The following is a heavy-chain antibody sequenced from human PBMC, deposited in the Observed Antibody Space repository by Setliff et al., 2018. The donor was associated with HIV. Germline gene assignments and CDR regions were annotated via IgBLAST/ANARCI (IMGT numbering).Heavy chain of an antibody. CDR1: GDSLTSANSY. V-gene: IGHV4-39*01. Sequence: SEILSLTCTVSGDSLTSANSYWGWIRQPPGKGLEWVGSIYYSGSPYYSPSFKSRVTMSVDTSKNQFSLKINSVTAADTALYYCARPPAEYSVRGVPALFEFWGLGALVTVSS. CDR3: ARPPAEYSVRGVPALFEF. J-gene: IGHJ4*02. D-gene: IGHD3-10*01. CDR2: IYYSGSP.